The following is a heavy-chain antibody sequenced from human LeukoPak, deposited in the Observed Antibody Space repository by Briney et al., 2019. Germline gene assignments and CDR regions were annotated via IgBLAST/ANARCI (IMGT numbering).Heavy chain of an antibody. V-gene: IGHV6-1*01. J-gene: IGHJ4*02. CDR2: TYYRSKWYN. CDR3: TRSSACHDY. D-gene: IGHD1-26*01. Sequence: SQTLSLTCAISGDRDSSNSAAWNGISQSPSRVLEWLGRTYYRSKWYNDYAVSVKSRVSINPDTSKNQFSLQLNSVTPEDTAVYYCTRSSACHDYWGQGTRVTVSS. CDR1: GDRDSSNSAA.